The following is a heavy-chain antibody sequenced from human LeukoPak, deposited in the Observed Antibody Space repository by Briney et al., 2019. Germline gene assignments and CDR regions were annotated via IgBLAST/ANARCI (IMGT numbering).Heavy chain of an antibody. Sequence: GASVKVSCKASGYTFTGYYMHWVRQAPGQGLEWMGWINPNSGGTNYAQKFQGRVTMTRDTSISTAYMELSRLRSDDTAVYYCARDGLNYDFWSGPGSWGQGTLVTVSS. J-gene: IGHJ5*02. CDR1: GYTFTGYY. CDR3: ARDGLNYDFWSGPGS. D-gene: IGHD3-3*01. V-gene: IGHV1-2*02. CDR2: INPNSGGT.